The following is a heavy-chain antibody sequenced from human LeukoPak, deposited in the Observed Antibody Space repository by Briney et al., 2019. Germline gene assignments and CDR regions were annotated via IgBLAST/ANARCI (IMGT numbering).Heavy chain of an antibody. D-gene: IGHD5-18*01. CDR2: IIPILGIA. CDR3: ARDHGYRYSYGPYYYYGMDV. Sequence: SVKVSCKASGGTFSSYAISWVRQAPGQGLEWMGRIIPILGIANYAQKFQGRVTITADKSTSTAYMELSSLRSEDTAVYYYARDHGYRYSYGPYYYYGMDVWGQGTTVTVSS. CDR1: GGTFSSYA. J-gene: IGHJ6*02. V-gene: IGHV1-69*04.